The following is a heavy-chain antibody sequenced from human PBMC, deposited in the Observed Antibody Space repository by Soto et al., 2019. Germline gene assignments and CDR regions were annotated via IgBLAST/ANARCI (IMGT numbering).Heavy chain of an antibody. CDR3: ATLPPRIVVRLASFPT. V-gene: IGHV4-61*01. Sequence: SETLSLTCTVSGGSVSSGSYYWSWIRQPPGKGLEWIGYIYYSGSTNYNASLKSRVTISVDTSNNQFSLKLSSVTAADTAVYYCATLPPRIVVRLASFPTWGQGTLVTVSS. D-gene: IGHD2-15*01. CDR2: IYYSGST. J-gene: IGHJ5*02. CDR1: GGSVSSGSYY.